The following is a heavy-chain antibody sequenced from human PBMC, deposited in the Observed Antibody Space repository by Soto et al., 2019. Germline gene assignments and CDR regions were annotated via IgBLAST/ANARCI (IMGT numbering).Heavy chain of an antibody. Sequence: ASVKVSCKASGYTFTSYGISWVRQAPGQGLEWMGWISAYNGNTNYAQKLQGRVTMTTDTSTSTAYMELRSLRSDDTAVYYCAREMVGYCSSTSCYGTGDYYYYYMDVWGKGTTVTVSS. D-gene: IGHD2-2*01. V-gene: IGHV1-18*01. CDR3: AREMVGYCSSTSCYGTGDYYYYYMDV. CDR1: GYTFTSYG. J-gene: IGHJ6*03. CDR2: ISAYNGNT.